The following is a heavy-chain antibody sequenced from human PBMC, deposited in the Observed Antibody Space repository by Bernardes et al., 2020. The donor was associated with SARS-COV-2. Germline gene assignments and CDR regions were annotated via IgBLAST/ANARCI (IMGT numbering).Heavy chain of an antibody. J-gene: IGHJ5*02. CDR1: AFDVSSYN. D-gene: IGHD3-22*01. CDR2: IISSSSYI. Sequence: RCTPRLSCAASAFDVSSYNINWVRKAPGKGRDWVGAIISSSSYIYYADSVKGRFTIYRDNAKNSLYLQMNSLRTEDTAVYYCATLRYYYDSRGYYLPAWGQGSLVTVSS. CDR3: ATLRYYYDSRGYYLPA. V-gene: IGHV3-21*01.